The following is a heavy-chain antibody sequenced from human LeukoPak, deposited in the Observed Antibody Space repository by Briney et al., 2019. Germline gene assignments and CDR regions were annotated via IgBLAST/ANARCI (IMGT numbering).Heavy chain of an antibody. D-gene: IGHD3-22*01. Sequence: GASVKVSCKASGYTFTGYYMHWVRQAPGQGLEWMGWINPNSGGTNYAQKFQGRVTMTRDTSISTAYMELSRLRSDDTAVYYCARDPDYYDSSGYYPTPTDYWGQGTLVTVSS. CDR1: GYTFTGYY. J-gene: IGHJ4*02. CDR3: ARDPDYYDSSGYYPTPTDY. CDR2: INPNSGGT. V-gene: IGHV1-2*02.